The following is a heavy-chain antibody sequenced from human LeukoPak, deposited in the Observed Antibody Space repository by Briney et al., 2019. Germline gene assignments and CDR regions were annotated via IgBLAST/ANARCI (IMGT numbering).Heavy chain of an antibody. CDR3: AKHISLGSGNYFNPYYYGMDV. CDR1: GFTFSSYG. CDR2: ILYDGSNK. Sequence: GRSLRLSCAASGFTFSSYGMHWVRQAPGRGLEWVAVILYDGSNKFYTDSVKGRFTISRDNYKNTLYLQMNSLRAEDTAMYYCAKHISLGSGNYFNPYYYGMDVWGPGTTVTVSS. D-gene: IGHD3-10*01. V-gene: IGHV3-30*18. J-gene: IGHJ6*02.